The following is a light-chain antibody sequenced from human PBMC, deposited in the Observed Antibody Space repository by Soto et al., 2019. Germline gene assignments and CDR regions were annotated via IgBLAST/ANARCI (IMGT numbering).Light chain of an antibody. CDR2: AAS. CDR3: QNYYSAPFP. Sequence: DIQMTQSPSSLSAFLGDRVTITCRASQGISDYLVWYQQKPGKVPKLLIYAASTLQSGVPPRFSGTGSGTDVTLTISSLQPEDGASYYCQNYYSAPFPFGPGTKVDIK. CDR1: QGISDY. V-gene: IGKV1-27*01. J-gene: IGKJ3*01.